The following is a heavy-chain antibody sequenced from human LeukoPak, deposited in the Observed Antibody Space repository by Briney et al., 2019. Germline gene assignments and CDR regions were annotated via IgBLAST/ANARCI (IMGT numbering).Heavy chain of an antibody. V-gene: IGHV1-24*01. J-gene: IGHJ4*02. CDR2: FDPEDGET. CDR3: ATTGGIQLWFGAYYFDY. Sequence: ASVKVSCKVSGYTLTELSMHWVRQAPAKGLEWMGGFDPEDGETIYAQKFRGRVTMTEDTSTDTAYMELSSLRSEDTAVYYCATTGGIQLWFGAYYFDYWGQGTLVTVSS. D-gene: IGHD5-18*01. CDR1: GYTLTELS.